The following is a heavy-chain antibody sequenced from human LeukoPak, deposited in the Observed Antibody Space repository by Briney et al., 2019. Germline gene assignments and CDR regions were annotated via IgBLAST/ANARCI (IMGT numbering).Heavy chain of an antibody. CDR2: INHSGST. D-gene: IGHD2-2*01. J-gene: IGHJ6*03. V-gene: IGHV4-34*01. Sequence: SETLSLTCAVYGGVFSGYYWSWTRQPPGKGLEWIGEINHSGSTNYNPSLKSRVTISVDTSKNQFSLKLSSVTAADTAVYYCARCPTYCSSTSCLSYYYYMDVWGKGTTVTVSS. CDR1: GGVFSGYY. CDR3: ARCPTYCSSTSCLSYYYYMDV.